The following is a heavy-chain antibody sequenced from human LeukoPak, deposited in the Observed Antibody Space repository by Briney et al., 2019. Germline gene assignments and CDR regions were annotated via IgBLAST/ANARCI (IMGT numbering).Heavy chain of an antibody. J-gene: IGHJ4*02. Sequence: GGSLRLSCAASGFTFNSYAMSWVRQAPGKGLEWVSAISGSGGSTYYADSVKGRFTISRDNSKNTLSLQMNSLRAEDTAVYYCAKSYYDSSGYYIWGQGTLVTVSS. CDR1: GFTFNSYA. CDR2: ISGSGGST. V-gene: IGHV3-23*01. CDR3: AKSYYDSSGYYI. D-gene: IGHD3-22*01.